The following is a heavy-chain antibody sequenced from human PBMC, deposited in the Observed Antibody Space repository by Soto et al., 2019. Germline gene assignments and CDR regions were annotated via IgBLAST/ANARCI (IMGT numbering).Heavy chain of an antibody. CDR1: GYSFTTYW. J-gene: IGHJ6*02. Sequence: GESLKISCKGSGYSFTTYWIGRVLQMPGKGLEWMGIIYTGDSDTRYSPSFQGQVTISVDKSISTAYLQWSSLKASDTAMYYCARVGAPGSSGWWIIEDHSYYYYGMDVWGQGTTVTVSS. CDR3: ARVGAPGSSGWWIIEDHSYYYYGMDV. D-gene: IGHD6-19*01. V-gene: IGHV5-51*01. CDR2: IYTGDSDT.